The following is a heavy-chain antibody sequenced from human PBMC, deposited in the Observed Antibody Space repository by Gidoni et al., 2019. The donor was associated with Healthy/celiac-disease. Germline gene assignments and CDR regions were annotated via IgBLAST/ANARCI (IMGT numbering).Heavy chain of an antibody. CDR2: INPSGGST. V-gene: IGHV1-46*01. D-gene: IGHD3-10*01. J-gene: IGHJ5*02. CDR1: GYTFTSYY. CDR3: ARSKPVRGVIDSGSNWFDP. Sequence: QVQLVQSGAEVKKPGASVKVSCKASGYTFTSYYMHWVRQAPGQGLEWMGIINPSGGSTSYAQKFQGRVTMTRDTSTSTVYMELSSLRSEDTAVYYCARSKPVRGVIDSGSNWFDPWGQGTLVTVSS.